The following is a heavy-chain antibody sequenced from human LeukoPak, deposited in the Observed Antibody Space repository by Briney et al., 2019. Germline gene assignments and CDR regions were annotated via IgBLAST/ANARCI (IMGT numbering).Heavy chain of an antibody. CDR1: GDSISNYY. J-gene: IGHJ5*02. CDR2: IYYSGST. D-gene: IGHD3-22*01. Sequence: SETLSLTCTVSGDSISNYYWSWIRQPAGKGLEWIGYIYYSGSTYYNPSLKSRVTISVDTSKNQFSLKLSSVTAADTAVYYCARVDDSSGYYYGWFDPWGQGTLVTVSS. V-gene: IGHV4-59*06. CDR3: ARVDDSSGYYYGWFDP.